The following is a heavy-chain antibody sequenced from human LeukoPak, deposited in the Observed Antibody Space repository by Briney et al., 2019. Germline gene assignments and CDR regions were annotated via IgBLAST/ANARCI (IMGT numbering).Heavy chain of an antibody. CDR2: ISSSSSYI. V-gene: IGHV3-21*01. Sequence: PGGSLRLSCAASGFTFSSYSMNWVRQAPGKGLEWVSSISSSSSYIYYADSVKGRFTISRDSAKNSLYLQMNSLRAEDTAVYYCARDRGVGATRGDYWGQGTLVTVSS. J-gene: IGHJ4*02. CDR1: GFTFSSYS. CDR3: ARDRGVGATRGDY. D-gene: IGHD1-26*01.